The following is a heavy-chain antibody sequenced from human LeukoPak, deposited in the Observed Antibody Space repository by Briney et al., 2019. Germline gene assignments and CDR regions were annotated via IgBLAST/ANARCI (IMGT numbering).Heavy chain of an antibody. CDR3: ARDLGSGWYGGDFDY. Sequence: GGSLRLSCAASGFTFSSYSMNWVRQAPGKGLEWVSPISSSSSYIYYADSVKGRFTISRDNAKNSLYLQMNSLRAEDTAVYYCARDLGSGWYGGDFDYWGQGTLVTVSS. J-gene: IGHJ4*02. D-gene: IGHD6-19*01. CDR1: GFTFSSYS. CDR2: ISSSSSYI. V-gene: IGHV3-21*01.